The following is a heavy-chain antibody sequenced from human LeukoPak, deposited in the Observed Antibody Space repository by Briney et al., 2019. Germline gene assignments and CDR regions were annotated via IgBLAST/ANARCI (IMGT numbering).Heavy chain of an antibody. CDR3: ARDHIAAALLPTGFDY. V-gene: IGHV1-2*02. Sequence: ASVKVSCKASGYTFTGYYMHWVRQAPGQGLEWMGWINPNSGGTNYAQKFQGRVTMTRDTSISTAYMELSRLRSDDTAVYYCARDHIAAALLPTGFDYWGQGTLVTVSS. CDR1: GYTFTGYY. D-gene: IGHD6-13*01. CDR2: INPNSGGT. J-gene: IGHJ4*02.